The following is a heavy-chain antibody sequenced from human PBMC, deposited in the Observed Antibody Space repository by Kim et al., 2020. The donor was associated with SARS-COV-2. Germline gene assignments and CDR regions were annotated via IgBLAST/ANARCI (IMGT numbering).Heavy chain of an antibody. J-gene: IGHJ4*02. CDR3: AGTARGANFDY. V-gene: IGHV4-4*09. D-gene: IGHD1-26*01. Sequence: NLNAPIRSRVTISVDTSKNQLSLKLSSVTAADTAVYYCAGTARGANFDYWGRGALVTVSS.